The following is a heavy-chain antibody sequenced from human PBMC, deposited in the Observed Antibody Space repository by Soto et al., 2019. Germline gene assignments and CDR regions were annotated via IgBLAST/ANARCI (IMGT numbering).Heavy chain of an antibody. CDR1: GFRFSSYA. V-gene: IGHV3-23*01. J-gene: IGHJ4*02. Sequence: EVQLLESGGGLVQPGGSLRLSCVASGFRFSSYAMSWVRQAPGKGLEWVSVISGNGGTTYYADSAKGRFTISRDNSENMLYLQMNSLRPEDTATYYCAKGREHTMFGVDTLFDYWGQGTLLTVSS. D-gene: IGHD3-3*01. CDR2: ISGNGGTT. CDR3: AKGREHTMFGVDTLFDY.